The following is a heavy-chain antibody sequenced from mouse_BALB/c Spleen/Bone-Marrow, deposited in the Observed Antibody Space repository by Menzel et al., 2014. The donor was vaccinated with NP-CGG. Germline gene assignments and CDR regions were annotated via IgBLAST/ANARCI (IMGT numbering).Heavy chain of an antibody. Sequence: VQLKQSGAGLVRPGASVKLSCTASGFNIKDYYMHWVKQRPEQGLEWIGWIDPENGDTEYAPKFQGKATMTADTSSNTAYLQLSSLTSEDTAVYYCNAHRSFAYWGQGTLVTVSA. CDR1: GFNIKDYY. V-gene: IGHV14-4*02. CDR3: NAHRSFAY. CDR2: IDPENGDT. D-gene: IGHD2-14*01. J-gene: IGHJ3*01.